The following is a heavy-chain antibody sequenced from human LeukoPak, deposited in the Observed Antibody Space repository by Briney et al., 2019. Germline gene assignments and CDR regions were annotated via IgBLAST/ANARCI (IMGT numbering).Heavy chain of an antibody. J-gene: IGHJ5*02. CDR3: ARDRRELYSSGWSLGNWFDP. V-gene: IGHV1-18*01. CDR2: ISAYNGNT. CDR1: GGTFSSYA. D-gene: IGHD6-19*01. Sequence: ASVKVSCKASGGTFSSYAISWVRQAPGQGLEWMGWISAYNGNTNYAQKLQGRVTMTTDTSTSTAYMELRSLRSDDTAVYYCARDRRELYSSGWSLGNWFDPWGQGTLVTVSS.